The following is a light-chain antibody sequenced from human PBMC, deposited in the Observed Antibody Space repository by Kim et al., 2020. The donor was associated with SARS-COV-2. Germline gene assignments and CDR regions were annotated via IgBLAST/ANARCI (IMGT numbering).Light chain of an antibody. CDR2: KAS. CDR3: QQYNSYPT. V-gene: IGKV1-5*03. Sequence: SASVGAIVTITGRASQSISSWLAWYQQKSGKAPNLLIYKASNVHSGVPSRFSGSGSGTEFTLTISSLQPDDFATYYCQQYNSYPTFGQGTKVDIK. CDR1: QSISSW. J-gene: IGKJ1*01.